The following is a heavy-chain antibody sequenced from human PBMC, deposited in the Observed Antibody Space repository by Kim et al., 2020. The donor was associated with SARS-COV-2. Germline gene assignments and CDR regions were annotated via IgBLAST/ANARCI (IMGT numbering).Heavy chain of an antibody. CDR3: ARVPTVAGTGYFDY. Sequence: GGSLRLSCAASGFTFSSYWMSWVRQAPGKGLEWVAKIRQDGGENYLVDSVKGRFTISRDNAKKSLYLQMNSLRAEDTAVYYCARVPTVAGTGYFDYWGQGTLVTVSS. J-gene: IGHJ4*02. CDR1: GFTFSSYW. V-gene: IGHV3-7*03. D-gene: IGHD6-19*01. CDR2: IRQDGGEN.